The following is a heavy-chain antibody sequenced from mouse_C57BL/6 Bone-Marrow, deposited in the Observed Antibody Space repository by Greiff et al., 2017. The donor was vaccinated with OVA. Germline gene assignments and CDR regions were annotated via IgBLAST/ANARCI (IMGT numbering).Heavy chain of an antibody. Sequence: QVQLKESGAELVRPGASVKLSCKASGYTFTDYYINWVKQRPGQGLEWIARIYPGSGNTYYNEKFKGKATLTAEKSSSTAYMQLSSLTSEDSAVYFCARSGDYYGSSEGDYWGQGTTLTVSS. CDR3: ARSGDYYGSSEGDY. J-gene: IGHJ2*01. D-gene: IGHD1-1*01. V-gene: IGHV1-76*01. CDR1: GYTFTDYY. CDR2: IYPGSGNT.